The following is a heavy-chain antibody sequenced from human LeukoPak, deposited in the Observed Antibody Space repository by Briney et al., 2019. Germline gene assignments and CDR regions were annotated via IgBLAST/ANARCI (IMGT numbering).Heavy chain of an antibody. Sequence: AGGSLRLSCAASGFTVSSNYMSWVRQAPGKGLEWVSVIYSGGSTYYADSVKGGFTISRDNSKNTLYLQMNSLRAEDTAVYYCAREVENYYDSSGYLDYWGQGTLVTVSS. CDR2: IYSGGST. V-gene: IGHV3-66*01. J-gene: IGHJ4*02. CDR1: GFTVSSNY. D-gene: IGHD3-22*01. CDR3: AREVENYYDSSGYLDY.